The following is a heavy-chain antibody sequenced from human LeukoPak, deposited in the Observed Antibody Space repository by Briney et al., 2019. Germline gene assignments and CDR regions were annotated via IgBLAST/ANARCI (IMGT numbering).Heavy chain of an antibody. J-gene: IGHJ3*02. CDR2: IYWDDDK. CDR1: GFSLSTSGVG. V-gene: IGHV2-5*02. D-gene: IGHD1-1*01. Sequence: SGPTLVKPTQTLTLTCTFSGFSLSTSGVGVGWIRQPPGKALEWLALIYWDDDKRYSPSLKSRLTITKDTSKNQVVLTMTNMDPVDTATYYCAHRRNTRPRGPDAFDIWGQGTMVTVSS. CDR3: AHRRNTRPRGPDAFDI.